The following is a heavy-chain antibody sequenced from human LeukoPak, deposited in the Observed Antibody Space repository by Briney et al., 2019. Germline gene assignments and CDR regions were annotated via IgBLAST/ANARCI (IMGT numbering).Heavy chain of an antibody. D-gene: IGHD1-1*01. V-gene: IGHV3-23*01. CDR1: GFTFSSYA. Sequence: GGSLRLSCAVSGFTFSSYAMSWVRQAPGKGLEWVSTIRGSGATTYHADSVRGRFTISRDNSRDNSKNMLYLQMNSLRAEDTAIYYCAKAGEGGTTIRTWVDYWGQGTLVTVSS. J-gene: IGHJ4*02. CDR3: AKAGEGGTTIRTWVDY. CDR2: IRGSGATT.